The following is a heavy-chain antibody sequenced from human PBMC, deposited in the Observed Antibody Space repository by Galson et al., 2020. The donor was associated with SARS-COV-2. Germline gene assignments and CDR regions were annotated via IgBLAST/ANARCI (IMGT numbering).Heavy chain of an antibody. CDR2: INNDGTTT. CDR3: ARGTVAPTDWFDP. Sequence: GGSLRLPCAASGFTLSSYWMYWVRQAPGKGLVWVSRINNDGTTTTYADSVKGRSTIPRDNAKNTLHLQMNSLRDEDTAVYYCARGTVAPTDWFDPWGQGTLVTVSS. V-gene: IGHV3-74*01. CDR1: GFTLSSYW. J-gene: IGHJ5*02. D-gene: IGHD5-12*01.